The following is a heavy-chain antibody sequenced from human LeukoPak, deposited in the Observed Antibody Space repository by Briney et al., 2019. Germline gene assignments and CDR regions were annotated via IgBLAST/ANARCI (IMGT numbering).Heavy chain of an antibody. Sequence: SETLSLTCTVSGDSMYYYVTHYWSWIRQPAGKGLEWIGRIYSSGNTNYSPSLKSRVTISLDTSKNQFSLKLSSVTAADTAVYYCARHPGDFWSGEFAFDIWGQGTMVTVSS. CDR3: ARHPGDFWSGEFAFDI. CDR2: IYSSGNT. CDR1: GDSMYYYVTHY. J-gene: IGHJ3*02. V-gene: IGHV4-4*07. D-gene: IGHD3-3*01.